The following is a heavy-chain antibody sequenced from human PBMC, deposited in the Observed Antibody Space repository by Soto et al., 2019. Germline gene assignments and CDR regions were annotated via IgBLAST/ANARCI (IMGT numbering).Heavy chain of an antibody. V-gene: IGHV3-30*18. D-gene: IGHD3-22*01. CDR2: ISYDGSNK. CDR1: GFTFRSYG. Sequence: GGSLRLSCAASGFTFRSYGMHWVRQAPGKGLEWVAVISYDGSNKYYADSVKGRFTISRDNSNHTLYQQMNSLRAEDTAVYYCAKDPNLHYDSSGYYYNYYYGMDVWGQGTTVTVSS. J-gene: IGHJ6*02. CDR3: AKDPNLHYDSSGYYYNYYYGMDV.